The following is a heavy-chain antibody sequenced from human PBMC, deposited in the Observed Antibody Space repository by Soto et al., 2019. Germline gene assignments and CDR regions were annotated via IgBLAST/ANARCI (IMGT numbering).Heavy chain of an antibody. J-gene: IGHJ3*02. CDR3: ARGLGYCSSPCGAFDI. D-gene: IGHD2-2*01. CDR2: ISAYNGNT. Sequence: ASVKVSCKASGYTFTSYGISWVRQAPGQGLEWMGWISAYNGNTNYAQKLQGRVTMTTDTSTSTAYMELRSLRSDDTAVYYCARGLGYCSSPCGAFDIWGQGTMVTVSS. CDR1: GYTFTSYG. V-gene: IGHV1-18*01.